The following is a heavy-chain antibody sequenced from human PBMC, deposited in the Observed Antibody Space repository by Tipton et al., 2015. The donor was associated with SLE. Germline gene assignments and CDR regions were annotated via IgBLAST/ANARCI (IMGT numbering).Heavy chain of an antibody. D-gene: IGHD1-26*01. J-gene: IGHJ4*02. V-gene: IGHV4-59*12. Sequence: TLSLTCTVSGGAISGYYWSWIRQTPGKGLEWIGYVYHSGGTSYNPPVKSRVTISIDTSKNQFSLKLSSVTAADTAVYYCARVIATFDYWGQGTLVTVSS. CDR2: VYHSGGT. CDR3: ARVIATFDY. CDR1: GGAISGYY.